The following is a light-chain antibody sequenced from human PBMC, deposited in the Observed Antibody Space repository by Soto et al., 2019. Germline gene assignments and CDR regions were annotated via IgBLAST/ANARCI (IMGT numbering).Light chain of an antibody. CDR1: QSISSSY. CDR3: QQYSSLPHT. J-gene: IGKJ2*01. CDR2: GAS. V-gene: IGKV3-20*01. Sequence: IVLTQSPGTLSLSPGERATLSCRASQSISSSYLAWYQQKPGQAPRLLIYGASNRATAIPDRFSGSGSGTDFTLTISRLEPEDFAVYYCQQYSSLPHTFGQGTKLEVK.